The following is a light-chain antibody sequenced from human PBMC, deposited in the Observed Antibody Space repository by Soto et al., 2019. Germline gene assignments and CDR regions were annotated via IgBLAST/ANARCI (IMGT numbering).Light chain of an antibody. V-gene: IGLV2-23*01. CDR3: CSYAGSRTFV. Sequence: QSALTQPASVSGSPEQSITISCTGTSSDVGAYNLASWYQQHPGKAPRLIIYEGSKRPSGISHRFSGSKSDNTASLTISGLRAEDEAHYHCCSYAGSRTFVFGGGTKLTVL. CDR2: EGS. J-gene: IGLJ2*01. CDR1: SSDVGAYNL.